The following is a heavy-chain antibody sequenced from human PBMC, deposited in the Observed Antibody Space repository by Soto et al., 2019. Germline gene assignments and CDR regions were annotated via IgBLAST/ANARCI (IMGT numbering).Heavy chain of an antibody. CDR1: GFTFSSYG. V-gene: IGHV3-33*01. CDR3: ARDLYDSSGYYYDY. Sequence: GGSLRLSCAASGFTFSSYGMHWVRQAPGKGLEWVAVIWYDGSNKYYADSVKGRFTISRDSSKNTLYLQMNSLRAEDTAVYYCARDLYDSSGYYYDYWGQGTLVTVSS. CDR2: IWYDGSNK. J-gene: IGHJ4*02. D-gene: IGHD3-22*01.